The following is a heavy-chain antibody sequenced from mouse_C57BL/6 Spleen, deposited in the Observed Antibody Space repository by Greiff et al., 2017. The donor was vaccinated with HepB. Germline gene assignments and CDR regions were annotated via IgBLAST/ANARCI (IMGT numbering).Heavy chain of an antibody. Sequence: EVQLVESGGGLVKPGGSLKLSCAASGFTFSDYGMHWVRQAPEKGLEWVAYISSGSSTIYYADTGKGRFTISRDNAKNTLFLQMTSLRSEDTAMYYCAKSNYGAWFAYWGQGTLVTVSA. CDR1: GFTFSDYG. V-gene: IGHV5-17*01. J-gene: IGHJ3*01. CDR2: ISSGSSTI. CDR3: AKSNYGAWFAY. D-gene: IGHD2-5*01.